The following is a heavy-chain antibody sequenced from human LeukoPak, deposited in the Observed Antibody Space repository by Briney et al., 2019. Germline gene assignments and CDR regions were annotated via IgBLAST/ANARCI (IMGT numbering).Heavy chain of an antibody. CDR3: VRGPLSGSYHPPFDY. CDR1: GFTFDDYA. Sequence: GRSLRLSCAASGFTFDDYAMHWVRQAPGKGLEWVSGISWNSGSIGYADSVKGRFTISRDNAKNSLYLQVNSLRAEDTALYYCVRGPLSGSYHPPFDYWGQGTLVTVSS. D-gene: IGHD3-10*01. J-gene: IGHJ4*02. CDR2: ISWNSGSI. V-gene: IGHV3-9*01.